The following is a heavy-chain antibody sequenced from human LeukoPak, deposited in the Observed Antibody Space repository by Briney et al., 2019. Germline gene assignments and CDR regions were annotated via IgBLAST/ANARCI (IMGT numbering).Heavy chain of an antibody. CDR3: ARGGKIMVRGVITQFDP. CDR1: GYTFTGYY. D-gene: IGHD3-10*01. V-gene: IGHV1-2*04. J-gene: IGHJ5*02. Sequence: ASVKVSCKASGYTFTGYYMHWVRQAPGQGLEWMGWINPNSGGTNYAQKFQGWVTMTRDTSISTPYMELSRLRSDDTAVYYCARGGKIMVRGVITQFDPWGQGTLVTVSS. CDR2: INPNSGGT.